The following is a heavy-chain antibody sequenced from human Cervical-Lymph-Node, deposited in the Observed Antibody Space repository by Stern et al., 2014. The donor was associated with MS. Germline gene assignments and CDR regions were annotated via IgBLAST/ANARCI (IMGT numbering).Heavy chain of an antibody. Sequence: VQLVESGAEVRPPGSSVKVSCKASGGTFSTLDSSWVRQTPGQGLEWLGGITPLFGTPNYARNFRGRVTIIADESATTINTELTNLTSEDTALYYCTRQQAVIADSWGQGTLVTVSA. CDR2: ITPLFGTP. CDR1: GGTFSTLD. J-gene: IGHJ5*01. D-gene: IGHD3-16*02. CDR3: TRQQAVIADS. V-gene: IGHV1-69*01.